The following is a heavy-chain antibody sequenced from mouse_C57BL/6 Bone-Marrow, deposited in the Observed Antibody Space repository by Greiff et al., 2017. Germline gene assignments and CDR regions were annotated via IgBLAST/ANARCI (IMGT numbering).Heavy chain of an antibody. J-gene: IGHJ2*01. CDR3: ARRDYYRGYFDY. CDR2: IDPSDSET. D-gene: IGHD2-12*01. CDR1: GYTFTSYW. Sequence: VQLQQPGAELVRPGSSVKLSCKASGYTFTSYWMHWVKQRPIQGLEWIGNIDPSDSETHYNQKFKDKAPLTVDKSSSTAYMQLSSLTSEDSAVYYCARRDYYRGYFDYWGQGTTLTVSS. V-gene: IGHV1-52*01.